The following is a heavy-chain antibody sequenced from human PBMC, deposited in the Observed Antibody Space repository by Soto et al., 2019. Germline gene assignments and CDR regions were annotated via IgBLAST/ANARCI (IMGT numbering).Heavy chain of an antibody. J-gene: IGHJ6*02. CDR3: TTGSVEGF. V-gene: IGHV3-15*07. CDR1: GFSDSNAW. Sequence: EVQLVDSGGGLVKPGGSLRLSCEASGFSDSNAWMNWVRQAPGKGLEWVGRIKTRDEGETTNYAAPVKGRFTISRDDSKNTLYLQMNSLKTEDTAVYYCTTGSVEGFWGQGTTVTVSS. CDR2: IKTRDEGETT. D-gene: IGHD2-15*01.